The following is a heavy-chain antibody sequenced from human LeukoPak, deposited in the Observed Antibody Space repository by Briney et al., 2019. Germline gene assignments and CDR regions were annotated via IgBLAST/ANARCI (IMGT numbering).Heavy chain of an antibody. D-gene: IGHD5-24*01. CDR1: GYTFTSYG. Sequence: ASVKVSCKSSGYTFTSYGISWVRQAPGQGLEWMGWISAYNGNTNYAQKLQRRVTMTTDTSTSTAYVERRSLRSDDAAVYYCARDNSVRDEAWWFNPWGQGTLVSVST. CDR2: ISAYNGNT. V-gene: IGHV1-18*01. CDR3: ARDNSVRDEAWWFNP. J-gene: IGHJ5*02.